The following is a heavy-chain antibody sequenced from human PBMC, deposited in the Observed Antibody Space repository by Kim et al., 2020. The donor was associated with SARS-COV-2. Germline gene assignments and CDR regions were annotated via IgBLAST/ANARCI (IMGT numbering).Heavy chain of an antibody. CDR1: GYTFTSYA. V-gene: IGHV1-3*01. Sequence: ASVKVSCKASGYTFTSYAMHWVRQAPGQRLEWMGWINAGNGNTKYSQKFQGRVTITRDTSASTAYMELSSLRSEDTAVYYCARDRGYRRLNNWFDPWGQGTLVTVSS. CDR2: INAGNGNT. J-gene: IGHJ5*02. D-gene: IGHD4-4*01. CDR3: ARDRGYRRLNNWFDP.